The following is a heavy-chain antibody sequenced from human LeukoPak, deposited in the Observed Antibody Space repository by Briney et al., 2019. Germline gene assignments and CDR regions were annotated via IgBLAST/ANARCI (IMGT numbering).Heavy chain of an antibody. CDR1: GVSISSSNSY. CDR3: ARQTGSGLFILP. V-gene: IGHV4-39*01. CDR2: IYYSGNT. Sequence: SETLSLTCTVSGVSISSSNSYWGWIRQPPGKGLEWIGSIYYSGNTYYNASLKSQVSISIDTPKNQFSLRLISVTAADTAVYYCARQTGSGLFILPGGQGTLVTVSS. J-gene: IGHJ4*02. D-gene: IGHD3/OR15-3a*01.